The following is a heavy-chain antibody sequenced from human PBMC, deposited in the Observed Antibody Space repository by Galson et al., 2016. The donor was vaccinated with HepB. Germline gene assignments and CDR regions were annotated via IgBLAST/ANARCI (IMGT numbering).Heavy chain of an antibody. V-gene: IGHV3-23*01. CDR1: GFTFRNYG. CDR3: AKGNTAPAV. D-gene: IGHD2-2*02. Sequence: SLRLSCAASGFTFRNYGMTWVRQAPGKGLEVVSSISRSGDSTDYADSVKGRFTISRDNSKNTLSLQMNSLTADDTAIYYCAKGNTAPAVWGKGTTVTVSA. J-gene: IGHJ6*04. CDR2: ISRSGDST.